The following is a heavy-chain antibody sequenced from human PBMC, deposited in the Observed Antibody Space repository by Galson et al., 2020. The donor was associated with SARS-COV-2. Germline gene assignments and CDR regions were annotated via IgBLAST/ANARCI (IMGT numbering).Heavy chain of an antibody. D-gene: IGHD5-12*01. CDR3: AKSTLIYFEY. CDR1: GFSLTTSSVG. Sequence: SGPTLVKPTQTVTLTCTFSGFSLTTSSVGVAWVRQPPGKALECLALVYWDDDIRYSPSLKNRLTVAKDTSKNQVFLTITNMDPVDTATYYCAKSTLIYFEYWGQGTVVTVSS. V-gene: IGHV2-5*02. CDR2: VYWDDDI. J-gene: IGHJ4*02.